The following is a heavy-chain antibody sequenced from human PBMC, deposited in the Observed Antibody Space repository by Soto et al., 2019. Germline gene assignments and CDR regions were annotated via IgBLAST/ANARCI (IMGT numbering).Heavy chain of an antibody. CDR1: GGTFSSYA. CDR2: IIPIFGTA. D-gene: IGHD6-19*01. CDR3: AREAPGGIAVAGPS. Sequence: ASVKVSCKASGGTFSSYAISWVRQAPGQGLEWMGGIIPIFGTANYAQKFQGRVTITADESTSTAYMELSSLRSEDTAVYYCAREAPGGIAVAGPSWGQGTLVTSPQ. J-gene: IGHJ4*02. V-gene: IGHV1-69*13.